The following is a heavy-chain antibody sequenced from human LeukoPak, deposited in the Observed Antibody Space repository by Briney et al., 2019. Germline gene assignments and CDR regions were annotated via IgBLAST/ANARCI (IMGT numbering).Heavy chain of an antibody. Sequence: GESLRLSCAASGFTFSTHGMNWVRQAPGKGLEWVSSISSGTSYIYYADSVKGRFTISRDNAKNSLYLQMNSLRAEDTAVYYCARDPTSSWETAFDIWGQGTMVTVSS. CDR3: ARDPTSSWETAFDI. CDR1: GFTFSTHG. D-gene: IGHD1-26*01. J-gene: IGHJ3*02. V-gene: IGHV3-21*01. CDR2: ISSGTSYI.